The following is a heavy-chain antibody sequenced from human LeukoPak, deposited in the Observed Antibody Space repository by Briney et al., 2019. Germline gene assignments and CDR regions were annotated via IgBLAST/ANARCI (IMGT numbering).Heavy chain of an antibody. CDR2: IYYSVST. D-gene: IGHD3-22*01. CDR1: GGSISSGGYY. V-gene: IGHV4-31*03. J-gene: IGHJ5*02. Sequence: SQTLSLTCTVSGGSISSGGYYWSWIRQHPGKGREWIGYIYYSVSTYYNPSLKSRFTISVDTSKHQFSLKLSSVTAADTAVYYCARDQRYDSSGYYWFDPWGQGTLVSVSS. CDR3: ARDQRYDSSGYYWFDP.